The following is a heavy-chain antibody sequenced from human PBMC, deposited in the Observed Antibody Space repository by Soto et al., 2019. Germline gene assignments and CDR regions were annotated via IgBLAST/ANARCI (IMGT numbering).Heavy chain of an antibody. J-gene: IGHJ3*02. Sequence: QVQLVQSGAEVKKPGSSVKVSCKASGGTFSSYAISWVRQAPGQGLEWMGGIIPISGTANYAQKFQGRVTITADESTSTADMELSTLRSEDTAVYYCARSGVVVNGFDIWGQGAMVTVSS. CDR2: IIPISGTA. CDR1: GGTFSSYA. CDR3: ARSGVVVNGFDI. V-gene: IGHV1-69*12. D-gene: IGHD2-21*01.